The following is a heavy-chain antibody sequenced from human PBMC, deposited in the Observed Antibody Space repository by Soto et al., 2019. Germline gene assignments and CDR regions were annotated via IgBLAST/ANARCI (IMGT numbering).Heavy chain of an antibody. CDR2: IDTSGST. V-gene: IGHV4-4*07. J-gene: IGHJ4*02. CDR1: GGSISNYY. Sequence: PSETLSPTCTVSGGSISNYYCTWIRQPAGKGREWIGRIDTSGSTNYNPSLKSRVTMSVDTSKQEFSLKLSSVTAADTALYYCARGGQDFWSGPFDYWGRGALVTVSS. D-gene: IGHD3-3*01. CDR3: ARGGQDFWSGPFDY.